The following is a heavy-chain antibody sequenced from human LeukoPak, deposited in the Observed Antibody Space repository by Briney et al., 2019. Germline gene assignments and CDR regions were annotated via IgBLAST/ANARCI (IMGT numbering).Heavy chain of an antibody. CDR3: ARAVAGTDEIDS. D-gene: IGHD6-19*01. CDR1: GFSFSSYD. Sequence: GSLRLSCAGSGFSFSSYDILWVRQATGKGLEWVSAIGSGGDTYYAGSVKGRFTISRESAKNSFYLQMNSLSAGDTAVYFCARAVAGTDEIDSWGQGTLVTVSS. J-gene: IGHJ4*02. CDR2: IGSGGDT. V-gene: IGHV3-13*01.